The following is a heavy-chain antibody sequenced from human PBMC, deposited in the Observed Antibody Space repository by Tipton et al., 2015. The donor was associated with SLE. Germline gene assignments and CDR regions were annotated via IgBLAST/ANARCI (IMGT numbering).Heavy chain of an antibody. CDR1: GFTFNTYS. D-gene: IGHD6-13*01. CDR3: ANGYSSSWYNFDY. V-gene: IGHV3-30*04. CDR2: ISHDGGAK. Sequence: SLRLSCAASGFTFNTYSIHCVRQAPGKGLEWVALISHDGGAKYYAESVKGRFTISRDNSKNALYLQMNSLRAEDTAVYYCANGYSSSWYNFDYWGQGTLVTVSS. J-gene: IGHJ4*02.